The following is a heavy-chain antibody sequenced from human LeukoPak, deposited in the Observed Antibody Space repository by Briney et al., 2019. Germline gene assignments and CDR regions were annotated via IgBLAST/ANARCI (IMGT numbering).Heavy chain of an antibody. Sequence: GGSLRLSCAASGFTFDDYTMHWVRQAPGKGLEWVSLISWDGGSTYYADSVKGRFTISRDNSKNSLYLQMNSLRTEDTALYYCAKELFCYDSSGPERGAFDYWGQGTLVTVSS. CDR2: ISWDGGST. CDR1: GFTFDDYT. CDR3: AKELFCYDSSGPERGAFDY. D-gene: IGHD3-22*01. J-gene: IGHJ4*02. V-gene: IGHV3-43*01.